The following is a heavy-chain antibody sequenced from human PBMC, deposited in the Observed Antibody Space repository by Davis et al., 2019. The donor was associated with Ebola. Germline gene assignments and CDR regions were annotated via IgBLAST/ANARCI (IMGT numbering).Heavy chain of an antibody. CDR2: ISGSGGST. Sequence: GESLKISCAASGFTFSSYAMHWVRQAPGKGLEWVSAISGSGGSTYYADSVKGRFTISRDNAKNSLYLQMNSLRAEDTAVYYCARVWAACFDYWGQGTLVTVSS. CDR3: ARVWAACFDY. J-gene: IGHJ4*02. CDR1: GFTFSSYA. V-gene: IGHV3-23*01. D-gene: IGHD3-16*01.